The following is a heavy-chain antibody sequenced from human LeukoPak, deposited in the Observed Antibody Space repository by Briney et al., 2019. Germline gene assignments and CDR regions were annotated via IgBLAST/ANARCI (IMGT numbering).Heavy chain of an antibody. CDR3: ARDGIFCTNGVCYTRWYFDL. Sequence: SETLSLTCTVSGGSISSYYWSWIRQPAGKGLEWIGRICSSGSTNYNPSPKSRVTMSLDTSKNQFSLKLSSATAADTAVYYCARDGIFCTNGVCYTRWYFDLWGRGTLVTVSS. D-gene: IGHD2-8*01. J-gene: IGHJ2*01. CDR2: ICSSGST. V-gene: IGHV4-4*07. CDR1: GGSISSYY.